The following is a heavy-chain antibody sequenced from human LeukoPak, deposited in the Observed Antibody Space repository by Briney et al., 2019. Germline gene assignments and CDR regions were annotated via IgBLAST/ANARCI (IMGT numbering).Heavy chain of an antibody. Sequence: PGGSLRLSCAASGFTFNTYAMHWVRQAPGKGLEWVAVISYDANNKFYADSVKGRFTISRDNSKNTLYLQMNSLRAEDTAVYYCAKEGLYCSSTSCYTKEYFQHWGQGTLVTVSS. D-gene: IGHD2-2*02. J-gene: IGHJ1*01. CDR1: GFTFNTYA. CDR3: AKEGLYCSSTSCYTKEYFQH. V-gene: IGHV3-30*04. CDR2: ISYDANNK.